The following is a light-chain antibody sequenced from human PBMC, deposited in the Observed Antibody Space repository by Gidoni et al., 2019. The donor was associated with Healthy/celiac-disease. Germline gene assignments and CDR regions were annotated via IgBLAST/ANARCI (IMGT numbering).Light chain of an antibody. CDR2: WAS. Sequence: DIVMTQSPDSLAMSLGERATINCNSSQSVLYSSNNKNYLAWYQQKPGQPPKLLIYWASTRESGVPDRFSCSGSGTDFTLTISSLQAEDVAVYYCQQYYSTPQLTFGGGTKVEIK. J-gene: IGKJ4*01. CDR1: QSVLYSSNNKNY. CDR3: QQYYSTPQLT. V-gene: IGKV4-1*01.